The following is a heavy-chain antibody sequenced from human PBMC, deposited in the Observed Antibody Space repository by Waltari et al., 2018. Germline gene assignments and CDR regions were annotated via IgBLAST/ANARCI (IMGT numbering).Heavy chain of an antibody. J-gene: IGHJ3*02. CDR1: GCRTDW. CDR3: SKRLEI. V-gene: IGHV3-7*01. CDR2: INEEGLYK. Sequence: DVQPVESGGGLVQPGGSLRLSCEVSGCRTDWLDCVRQAPGKGLEWVAKINEEGLYKYYLDSVKGRFTIARDNTKKLVYLQMNTLRAEDTATYYCSKRLEIWGRGTMVAVS.